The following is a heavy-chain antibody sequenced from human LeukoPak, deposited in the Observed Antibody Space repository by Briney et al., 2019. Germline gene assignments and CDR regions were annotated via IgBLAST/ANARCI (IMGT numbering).Heavy chain of an antibody. V-gene: IGHV4-34*01. J-gene: IGHJ3*02. CDR2: INPGGST. Sequence: SETLSLTCAVYGGSSSGDYWSWIRQPPGKGLEWIGEINPGGSTNYNPSLESRVTISVDTSKNQFSLKLSSVTAADTAVYYCARRLAFDIWGQGTMVTVSS. CDR1: GGSSSGDY. CDR3: ARRLAFDI.